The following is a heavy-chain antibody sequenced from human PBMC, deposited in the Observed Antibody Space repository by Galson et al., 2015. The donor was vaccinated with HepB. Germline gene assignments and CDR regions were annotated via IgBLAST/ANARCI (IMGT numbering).Heavy chain of an antibody. CDR1: GFTFSSYA. V-gene: IGHV3-30-3*01. D-gene: IGHD5-12*01. Sequence: SLRLSCAASGFTFSSYAMHWVRQAPGKGLERVAVISYDGSNKYYADSVKGRFTISRDNSKNTLYLQMNSLRAEDTAVYYCARTVYSGYEGFYFDYWGQGTLVTVSS. CDR3: ARTVYSGYEGFYFDY. J-gene: IGHJ4*02. CDR2: ISYDGSNK.